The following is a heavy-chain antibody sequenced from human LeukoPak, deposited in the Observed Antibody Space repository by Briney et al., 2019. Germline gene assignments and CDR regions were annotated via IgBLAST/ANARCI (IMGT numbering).Heavy chain of an antibody. Sequence: KPSETLSLTCTVSGGSISSYYWSWIRQPPGKGLEWIGYIYYSGRTNYNPSLKSRVTISVDTSENQFSLKLSSVTAADTAIYYGARDAHYCISTGCYLNYFDYWGQGTLVTVSS. D-gene: IGHD2-2*01. CDR1: GGSISSYY. CDR3: ARDAHYCISTGCYLNYFDY. J-gene: IGHJ4*02. V-gene: IGHV4-59*01. CDR2: IYYSGRT.